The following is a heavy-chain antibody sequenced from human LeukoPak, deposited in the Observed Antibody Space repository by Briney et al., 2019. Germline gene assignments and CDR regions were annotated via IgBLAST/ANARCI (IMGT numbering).Heavy chain of an antibody. CDR1: GYSFTSYW. CDR3: ARLILAAGTRYYFDC. CDR2: IYPGDSDT. J-gene: IGHJ4*02. D-gene: IGHD6-13*01. Sequence: GESLKISCKGSGYSFTSYWIGWVRQMPGKGLEWMGIIYPGDSDTRYSPSFQGQVTISVDKSISTAYLQWSSLKASDTAMYYCARLILAAGTRYYFDCWGQGTLVTVSS. V-gene: IGHV5-51*01.